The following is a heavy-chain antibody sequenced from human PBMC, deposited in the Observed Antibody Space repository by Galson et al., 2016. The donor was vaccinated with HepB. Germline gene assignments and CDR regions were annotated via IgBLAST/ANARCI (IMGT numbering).Heavy chain of an antibody. CDR1: GGSISSYF. Sequence: ETLSLTCNVSGGSISSYFWSWLRQPPGKGLKWIGYIYKTGTTSYSPSLKSRVTVSVDTSKNQFSLKLRSVTAADPAVYYCARGVTGTPYFDFWGQGALVTVSS. D-gene: IGHD2-21*02. V-gene: IGHV4-59*01. CDR3: ARGVTGTPYFDF. J-gene: IGHJ4*02. CDR2: IYKTGTT.